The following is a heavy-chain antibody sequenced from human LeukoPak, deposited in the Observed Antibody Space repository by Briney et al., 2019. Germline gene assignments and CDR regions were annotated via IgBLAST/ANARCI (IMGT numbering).Heavy chain of an antibody. J-gene: IGHJ5*02. Sequence: PGGSLRLSCAVSGLTFSRYAMSWVRQAPGKGLEWVSSISSSSYIYYADSVKGRFTISRDNAKNSLYLQMNSLRAEDTAVYYCASPYCSGGSCYSGTNWFDPWGQGTLVTVSS. CDR2: ISSSSYI. V-gene: IGHV3-21*01. CDR1: GLTFSRYA. D-gene: IGHD2-15*01. CDR3: ASPYCSGGSCYSGTNWFDP.